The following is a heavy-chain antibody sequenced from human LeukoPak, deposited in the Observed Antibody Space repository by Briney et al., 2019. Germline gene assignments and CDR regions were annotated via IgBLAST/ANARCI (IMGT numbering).Heavy chain of an antibody. J-gene: IGHJ5*02. CDR1: GFTFSNVW. CDR3: TTDFFQGYSGS. CDR2: IKTTTVGGTT. V-gene: IGHV3-15*01. D-gene: IGHD5-12*01. Sequence: GGSLRLSCAASGFTFSNVWITWVRQAPGKGLECVGRIKTTTVGGTTDYAAPVKGRFTISRDDSKNMVYLQMKSLQTEDTAVYYCTTDFFQGYSGSWGQGNLVTVSS.